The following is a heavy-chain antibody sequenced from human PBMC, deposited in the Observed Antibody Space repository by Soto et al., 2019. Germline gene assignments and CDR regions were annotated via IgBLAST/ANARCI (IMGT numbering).Heavy chain of an antibody. CDR3: ELYYDILTGHHRFDY. D-gene: IGHD3-9*01. Sequence: SDTLSLTCTVSGGSISSGGYYWSWIRQHPGKGLEWIGYIYYSGSTYYNPSLKSRVTISVDTSKNQFSLKLSSVTAADTAVYYCELYYDILTGHHRFDYWGQGTLVTVS. CDR1: GGSISSGGYY. V-gene: IGHV4-31*03. CDR2: IYYSGST. J-gene: IGHJ4*02.